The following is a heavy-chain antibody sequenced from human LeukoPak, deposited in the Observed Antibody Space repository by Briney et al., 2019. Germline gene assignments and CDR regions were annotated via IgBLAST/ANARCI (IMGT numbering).Heavy chain of an antibody. CDR2: IYYSGNT. CDR1: GDSISTSNSY. CDR3: ARSYLAHFDY. J-gene: IGHJ4*02. V-gene: IGHV4-39*07. D-gene: IGHD2-2*01. Sequence: SETLSLTCTVSGDSISTSNSYWGWIRQPPGKGLEWIGSIYYSGNTYYNASLKSRVTISVDTSKNQFSLKLSSVTAADTAVYYCARSYLAHFDYWGQGTLVTVSS.